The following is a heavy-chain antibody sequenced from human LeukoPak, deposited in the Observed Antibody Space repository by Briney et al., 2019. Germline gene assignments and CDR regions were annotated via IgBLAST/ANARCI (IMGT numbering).Heavy chain of an antibody. CDR3: TGDFNHFDQ. CDR2: IKPDGSDQ. J-gene: IGHJ4*02. Sequence: GGSLRLSCEASGFTFSIYWMTWVRQAPGKGLEWVANIKPDGSDQYYLDSVKGRFTISRDNAKNSLYLQMNSLRVEDTAVYYCTGDFNHFDQWGQGTRVTVSS. V-gene: IGHV3-7*01. CDR1: GFTFSIYW.